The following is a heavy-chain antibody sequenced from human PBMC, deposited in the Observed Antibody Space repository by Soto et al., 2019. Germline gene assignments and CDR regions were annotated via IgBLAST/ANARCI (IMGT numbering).Heavy chain of an antibody. D-gene: IGHD3-22*01. CDR1: GFIFEDFA. CDR3: AKDVGSYYYDTSAYLYDY. J-gene: IGHJ4*02. CDR2: ISWNSATL. V-gene: IGHV3-9*01. Sequence: GGSLRLSCVGSGFIFEDFAMNWVRQVPGKGLEWVSGISWNSATLAYADSVEGRFIVSRDNAKNILYLQMNSLRAEDAALYYCAKDVGSYYYDTSAYLYDYWGQGTLVTVSS.